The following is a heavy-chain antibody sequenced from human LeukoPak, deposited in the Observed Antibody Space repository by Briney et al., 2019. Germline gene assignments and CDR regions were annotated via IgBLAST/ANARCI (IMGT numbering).Heavy chain of an antibody. CDR1: GGTFSSYA. V-gene: IGHV1-69*13. D-gene: IGHD3-22*01. J-gene: IGHJ5*02. CDR2: IIPIFGTA. Sequence: SVKVSCKASGGTFSSYAISWVRQAPGQGLEWMGGIIPIFGTANYAQKFQGRVTITADESTSTAYMELSSLRSEDTAVYYCATYYDSSGYYYVIGWFDPWGQGTLVTVSS. CDR3: ATYYDSSGYYYVIGWFDP.